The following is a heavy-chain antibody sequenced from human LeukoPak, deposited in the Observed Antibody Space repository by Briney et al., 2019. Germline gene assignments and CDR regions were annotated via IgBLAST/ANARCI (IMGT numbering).Heavy chain of an antibody. CDR1: GFTFSSYA. CDR2: ISWNSGSI. D-gene: IGHD6-13*01. CDR3: AKDMSAAAGILFDY. Sequence: GGSLRLSCAASGFTFSSYAMSWVPQAPGKGLEWVSGISWNSGSIGYADSVKGRFTISRDNAKNSLYLQMNSLRAEDTALYDCAKDMSAAAGILFDYWGQGTLVTVSS. J-gene: IGHJ4*02. V-gene: IGHV3-9*01.